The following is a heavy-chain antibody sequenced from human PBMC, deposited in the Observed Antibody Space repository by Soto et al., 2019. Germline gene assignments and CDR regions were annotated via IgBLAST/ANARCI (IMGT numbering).Heavy chain of an antibody. CDR3: ARESHDYGDDAFDI. D-gene: IGHD4-17*01. CDR1: GFTFSSYG. CDR2: LWYDGSNK. Sequence: QVQLVESGGGVVQPGRSLRLSCAASGFTFSSYGMHWVRQAPGKGLEWVAVLWYDGSNKYYADSVKGRFTISRDNSKNTLYLQMNSLRAEDTAVYYCARESHDYGDDAFDIWGQGTMVTVSS. V-gene: IGHV3-33*01. J-gene: IGHJ3*02.